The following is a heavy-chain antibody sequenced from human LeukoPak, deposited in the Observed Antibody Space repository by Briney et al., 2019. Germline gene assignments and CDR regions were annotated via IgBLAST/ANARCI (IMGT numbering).Heavy chain of an antibody. CDR1: GFTFSSYG. V-gene: IGHV3-30*02. CDR3: ARNPTVGDDFDY. D-gene: IGHD4-17*01. J-gene: IGHJ4*02. Sequence: PGGSLRLSCAASGFTFSSYGMHWVRQAPGKGLEWVAFIRYDGSNKYYADSVKGRFTISRDNSKNTLYLQMNSLRAEDTAVYYCARNPTVGDDFDYWGQGTLVTVSS. CDR2: IRYDGSNK.